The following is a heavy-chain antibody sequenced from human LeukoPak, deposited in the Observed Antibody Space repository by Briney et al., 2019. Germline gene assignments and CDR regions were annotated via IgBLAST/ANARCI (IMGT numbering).Heavy chain of an antibody. D-gene: IGHD6-13*01. CDR1: GFTFSSYA. Sequence: PGRSLRLSCAASGFTFSSYAMHWVRQAPGKGLEWVAVISYDGSNKYYADSVKGRFTISRDNSKNTLYLQMNSLRAEDTAVYYCARSPARASWLDYWGQGALVTVSS. V-gene: IGHV3-30*04. J-gene: IGHJ4*02. CDR3: ARSPARASWLDY. CDR2: ISYDGSNK.